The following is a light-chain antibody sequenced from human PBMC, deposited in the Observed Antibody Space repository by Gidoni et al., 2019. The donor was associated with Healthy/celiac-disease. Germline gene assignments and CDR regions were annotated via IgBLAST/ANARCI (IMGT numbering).Light chain of an antibody. CDR2: FGS. J-gene: IGKJ2*01. V-gene: IGKV2-28*01. CDR3: MQALQTPQAT. CDR1: QCLLLSNGYNY. Sequence: IVMNQSRLSRPVTPGDPSSISCRSSQCLLLSNGYNYLDWYLQTPGQSPQLLIYFGSNRASGVPDRFRGSGSGIDFTLKISRVEAEDVGVYYCMQALQTPQATFGQGTKLEIK.